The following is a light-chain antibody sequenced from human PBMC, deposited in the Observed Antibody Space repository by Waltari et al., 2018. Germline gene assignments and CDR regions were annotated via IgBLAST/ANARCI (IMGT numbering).Light chain of an antibody. Sequence: AIQMTQSPSSLSASVGDRVTITCRASQGIRNDLGWYQQGPGKAPKLLIYGSSTLQSGVPSRFSGSGFGTDFTLTINSLQPEDFATYYCLQDYSYPWTFGQGTKVEIK. J-gene: IGKJ1*01. V-gene: IGKV1-6*01. CDR2: GSS. CDR3: LQDYSYPWT. CDR1: QGIRND.